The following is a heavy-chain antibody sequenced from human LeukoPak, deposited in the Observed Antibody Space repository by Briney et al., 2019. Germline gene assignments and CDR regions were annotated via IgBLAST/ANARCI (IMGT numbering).Heavy chain of an antibody. CDR2: IYYSGST. CDR1: GGSISSSNW. J-gene: IGHJ6*03. Sequence: SGTLSLTCAVSGGSISSSNWWSWVRQPPGKGLEWIGYIYYSGSTNYNPSLKSRVTISVDTSKNQFSLKLSSVTAADTAVYYCARTTEGYCRGRSCYSYYYYMDVWGKGTTVTVSS. CDR3: ARTTEGYCRGRSCYSYYYYMDV. V-gene: IGHV4-4*02. D-gene: IGHD2-15*01.